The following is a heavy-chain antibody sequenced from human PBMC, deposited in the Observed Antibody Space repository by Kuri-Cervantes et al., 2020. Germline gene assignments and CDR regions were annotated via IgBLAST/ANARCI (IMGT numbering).Heavy chain of an antibody. D-gene: IGHD6-13*01. CDR1: GGSFSDYY. J-gene: IGHJ4*02. Sequence: SQTLSLTCAFYGGSFSDYYWIWIRQAPGKGLEWIGENHHRGYINYNPSLKSRVTISIDSSKNQFSLRLTSVTAADTAVYYCARVSDSSSWTFDYWGQGTLVTVSS. V-gene: IGHV4-34*01. CDR3: ARVSDSSSWTFDY. CDR2: NHHRGYI.